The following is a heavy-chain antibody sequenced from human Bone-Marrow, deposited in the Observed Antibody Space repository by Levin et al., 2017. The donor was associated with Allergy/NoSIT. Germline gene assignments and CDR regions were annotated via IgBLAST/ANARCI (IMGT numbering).Heavy chain of an antibody. Sequence: AGGSLRLSCAASGFSFSDYVLSWVRQAPGKGLEFVSLINGGGDRTYYADSVKGRFTISRDNSKNTLYLQMNSLRAEDTAVYSCAKGRYFGSGSYLNSFDHWGHGTLVTVSS. CDR1: GFSFSDYV. CDR2: INGGGDRT. CDR3: AKGRYFGSGSYLNSFDH. D-gene: IGHD3-10*01. V-gene: IGHV3-23*01. J-gene: IGHJ4*01.